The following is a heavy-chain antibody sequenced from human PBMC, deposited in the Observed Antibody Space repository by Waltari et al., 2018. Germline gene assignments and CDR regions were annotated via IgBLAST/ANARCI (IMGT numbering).Heavy chain of an antibody. D-gene: IGHD6-13*01. CDR1: GGSFSGYY. CDR3: ARERAAAGKLPYYYYMDV. CDR2: INHSGST. J-gene: IGHJ6*03. Sequence: QVQLQEWGAGLLKPSETLSHTCAVYGGSFSGYYWSCIRQPPGKGLEWIGEINHSGSTNYNPSLKSRVTISVDTSKNQFSLKLSSVTAADTAVYYCARERAAAGKLPYYYYMDVWGKGTTVTVSS. V-gene: IGHV4-34*01.